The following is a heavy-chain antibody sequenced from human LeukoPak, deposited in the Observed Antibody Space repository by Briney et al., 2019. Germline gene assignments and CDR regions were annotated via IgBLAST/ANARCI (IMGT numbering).Heavy chain of an antibody. CDR3: ARVDHGDYGGVN. Sequence: PGGSLRLSCAASGFTFSSYWMHWVSQAPGKGLVWVSCIYSDGMTTRYADSGKGRFTISRDNAKNTLYLQMNSLRADDTAVYYCARVDHGDYGGVNWGQGTLVTVSS. D-gene: IGHD4-17*01. J-gene: IGHJ4*02. V-gene: IGHV3-74*01. CDR1: GFTFSSYW. CDR2: IYSDGMTT.